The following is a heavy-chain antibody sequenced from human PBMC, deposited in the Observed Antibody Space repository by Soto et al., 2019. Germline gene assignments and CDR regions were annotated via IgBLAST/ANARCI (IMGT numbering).Heavy chain of an antibody. D-gene: IGHD6-13*01. CDR1: GDSVSSNSAA. CDR2: TYYRSKWYN. J-gene: IGHJ4*02. Sequence: PSQTLSLTXDISGDSVSSNSAAWNWIRQSPSRGLEWLGRTYYRSKWYNDYALSVKSRLTINSDTSKNQFSLRLTSVTPEDTAVYYCARSDYSSSGHFDYWGQGTLVTVSS. V-gene: IGHV6-1*01. CDR3: ARSDYSSSGHFDY.